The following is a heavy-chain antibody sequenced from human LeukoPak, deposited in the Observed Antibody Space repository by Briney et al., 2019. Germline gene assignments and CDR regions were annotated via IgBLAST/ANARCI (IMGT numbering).Heavy chain of an antibody. CDR3: ARGRYVTTRGGAAAGFLDY. CDR2: IYTSGST. J-gene: IGHJ4*02. Sequence: SETLSLTCTVSGGSISSYSYSWSWIRQPAGKGLEWIGHIYTSGSTNYNPSLKSRVTISIDASKNQFSLRLSSVTAADTAVYYCARGRYVTTRGGAAAGFLDYWGQGTLVTVST. CDR1: GGSISSYSYS. V-gene: IGHV4-61*09. D-gene: IGHD6-13*01.